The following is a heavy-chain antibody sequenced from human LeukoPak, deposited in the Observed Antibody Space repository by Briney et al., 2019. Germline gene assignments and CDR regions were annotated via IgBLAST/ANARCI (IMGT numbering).Heavy chain of an antibody. Sequence: PSETLSLTCTVSGGSISSSSYYWGWIRQPPGKGLEWIGSIYYSGSTYYNPSLKSRVTISVDTSKNQFSLKLSSVTAADTAVYYCASQITMIVVALFQHWGQGTLVTVSS. D-gene: IGHD3-22*01. CDR2: IYYSGST. CDR3: ASQITMIVVALFQH. V-gene: IGHV4-39*01. J-gene: IGHJ1*01. CDR1: GGSISSSSYY.